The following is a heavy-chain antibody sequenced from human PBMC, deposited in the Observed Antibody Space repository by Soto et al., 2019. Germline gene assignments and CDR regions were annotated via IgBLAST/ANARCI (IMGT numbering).Heavy chain of an antibody. J-gene: IGHJ6*02. Sequence: GGSLRLSCAASGFTFRTYAMSWVRQAPGKGLEWVSVISGSTGKTYYADSVKGRFTISRDNSKNTLSLQMNSLRGEDTAVYFCAKNRGSGSPYYYNMEVWGQGTRVTVSS. V-gene: IGHV3-23*01. CDR1: GFTFRTYA. CDR3: AKNRGSGSPYYYNMEV. CDR2: ISGSTGKT. D-gene: IGHD3-10*01.